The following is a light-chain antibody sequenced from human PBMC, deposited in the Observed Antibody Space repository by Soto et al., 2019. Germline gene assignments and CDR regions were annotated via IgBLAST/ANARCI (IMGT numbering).Light chain of an antibody. Sequence: QSGLSQPASASGTPGQRVTISCSGSSSNIGSNYVYWYQQLPGTAPKLLIYTNNQRPSGVPDRFSGSKSGTSASLAISGLRSEDEADYYCAALVDSPGGFYVF. CDR1: SSNIGSNY. CDR3: AALVDSPGGFYV. CDR2: TNN. V-gene: IGLV1-47*01. J-gene: IGLJ1*01.